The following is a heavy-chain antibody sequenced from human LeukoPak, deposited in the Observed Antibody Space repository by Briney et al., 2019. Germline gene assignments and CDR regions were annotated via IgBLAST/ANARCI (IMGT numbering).Heavy chain of an antibody. CDR3: ARELAVGAITEYFQD. D-gene: IGHD1-26*01. CDR1: GFSVSSNY. CDR2: LYIGGNT. J-gene: IGHJ1*01. Sequence: GGSLILSCVASGFSVSSNYMAWVRQAPGKGLEWVSVLYIGGNTYYGDFVKGRFTISRDNSRNTLYLQMNSLRVDDTAVYYCARELAVGAITEYFQDWGQGTLVTVSS. V-gene: IGHV3-53*01.